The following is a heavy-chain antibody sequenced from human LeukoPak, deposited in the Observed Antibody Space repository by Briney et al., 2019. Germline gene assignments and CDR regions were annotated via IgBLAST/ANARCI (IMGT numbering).Heavy chain of an antibody. J-gene: IGHJ3*02. CDR3: ARLLTILGVGDAFDI. Sequence: GESLKISCKGSGYSFTSYWIGWVRQMPGKGLEWMGIIYPGDSDTRYSPSFQGQVTISDAKSISTAYLQWSSLKASEYVMYYCARLLTILGVGDAFDIWGQGTMVTVSS. CDR1: GYSFTSYW. V-gene: IGHV5-51*01. CDR2: IYPGDSDT. D-gene: IGHD3-3*01.